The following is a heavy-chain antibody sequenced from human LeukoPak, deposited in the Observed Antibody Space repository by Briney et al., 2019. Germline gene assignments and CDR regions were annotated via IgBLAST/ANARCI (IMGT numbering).Heavy chain of an antibody. D-gene: IGHD3-3*01. CDR1: GFTFSSYA. Sequence: GGSLRLSCAASGFTFSSYAMSWVRQAPGKGLEWVSAISGSGGSTYYADSVKGRFTISRDNSKNTLYLQMNSLRAEDTAVYYWAEDGGGIIPNLSQDYWGQGTLVTVSS. J-gene: IGHJ4*02. CDR3: AEDGGGIIPNLSQDY. V-gene: IGHV3-23*01. CDR2: ISGSGGST.